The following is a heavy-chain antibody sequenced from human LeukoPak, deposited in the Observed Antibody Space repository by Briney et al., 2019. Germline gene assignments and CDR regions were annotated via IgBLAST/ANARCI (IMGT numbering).Heavy chain of an antibody. V-gene: IGHV4-34*01. Sequence: SVTLSLTCAVYGRPFNGYYWRCLPQPPGKGLVGIGEIYHSGSNNYNPFLKSRVTISEKKSKKQFSLKLSSVTAADTAVYYCAREGGYCSSTSCYYKFNWFDPWGQGTLVTVSS. D-gene: IGHD2-2*01. CDR3: AREGGYCSSTSCYYKFNWFDP. CDR1: GRPFNGYY. J-gene: IGHJ5*02. CDR2: IYHSGSN.